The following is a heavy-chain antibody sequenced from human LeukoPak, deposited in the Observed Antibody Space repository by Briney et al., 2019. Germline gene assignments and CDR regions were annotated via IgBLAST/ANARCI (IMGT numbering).Heavy chain of an antibody. D-gene: IGHD2-21*02. Sequence: GGSLRLSCAASGFTFSDHYMDWVRRAPGKGLEWVGRIRNKANSYTTEYAASVKGRFTISRDDSKNSLYLQMNSLKTEDTPVYYCARSFVVTTPYNFDYWGQGTLVTVSS. CDR1: GFTFSDHY. CDR3: ARSFVVTTPYNFDY. J-gene: IGHJ4*02. V-gene: IGHV3-72*01. CDR2: IRNKANSYTT.